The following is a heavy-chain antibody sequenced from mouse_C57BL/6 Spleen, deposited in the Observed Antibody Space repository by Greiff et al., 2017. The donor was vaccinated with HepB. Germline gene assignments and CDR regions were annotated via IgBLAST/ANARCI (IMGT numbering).Heavy chain of an antibody. V-gene: IGHV1-18*01. CDR1: GYTFTDYN. CDR3: ARDFYLKGYGYAMDY. D-gene: IGHD2-1*01. CDR2: INPNNGGT. J-gene: IGHJ4*01. Sequence: EVKLMESGPELVKPGASVKIPCKASGYTFTDYNMDWVKQSHGKSLEWIGDINPNNGGTIYNQKFKGKATLTVDKSSSTAYMELRSLTSEDTAVYYCARDFYLKGYGYAMDYWGQGTSVTVSS.